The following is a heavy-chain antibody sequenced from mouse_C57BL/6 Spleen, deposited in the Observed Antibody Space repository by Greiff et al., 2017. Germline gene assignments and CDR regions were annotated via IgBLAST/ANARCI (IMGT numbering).Heavy chain of an antibody. D-gene: IGHD2-1*01. CDR1: GFSLTSYG. CDR2: IWSGGST. CDR3: TREELDYGNYAVGYFDY. V-gene: IGHV2-2*01. Sequence: VQLQESGPGLVQPSQSLSITCTVSGFSLTSYGVHWVRQSPGKGLEWLGVIWSGGSTDYNAAFISRLSISKDNTKNQVFIKMNGLQADDTAIYYSTREELDYGNYAVGYFDYWGQGTTLTVSS. J-gene: IGHJ2*01.